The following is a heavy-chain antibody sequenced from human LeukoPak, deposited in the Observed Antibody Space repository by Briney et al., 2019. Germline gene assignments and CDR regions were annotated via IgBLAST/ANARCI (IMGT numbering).Heavy chain of an antibody. Sequence: GGSLRLSCVTSGSTFRGYWMSWFRQAPGKGLEWVGNIQPDGSGAFYVDAMRGRFTISRDNAQNSLYLQINSLRAEDTAVYYCAREDDHNTNDCWGQGTLVTVSS. CDR1: GSTFRGYW. CDR2: IQPDGSGA. CDR3: AREDDHNTNDC. V-gene: IGHV3-7*01. J-gene: IGHJ4*02. D-gene: IGHD5-24*01.